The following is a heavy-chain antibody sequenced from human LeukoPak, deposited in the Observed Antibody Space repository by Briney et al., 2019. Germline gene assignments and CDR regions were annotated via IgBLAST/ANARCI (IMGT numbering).Heavy chain of an antibody. Sequence: GGSLRLSCAASRFTFSSYAMHWVRQAPGKGLEWVAVISYDGSNKYYADSVKGRFTISRDNSKNTLYLQMNSLKAEDTAVYYCASAGGIAVAGPLGYWGQGTLVTVSS. D-gene: IGHD6-19*01. V-gene: IGHV3-30-3*01. J-gene: IGHJ4*02. CDR3: ASAGGIAVAGPLGY. CDR2: ISYDGSNK. CDR1: RFTFSSYA.